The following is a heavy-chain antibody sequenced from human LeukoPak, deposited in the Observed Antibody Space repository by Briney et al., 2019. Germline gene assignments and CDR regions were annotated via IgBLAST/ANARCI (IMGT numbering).Heavy chain of an antibody. Sequence: GGSLRLSCAASGFTFGSYWMHWVRQVPGKGLVWVSRINSDGSSTSYADSVKGRFTISRDNAKNTLHLQMNSLRAEDTAVYYCARSGLGVIYGMDVWGQGTTVTVSS. J-gene: IGHJ6*02. CDR3: ARSGLGVIYGMDV. CDR2: INSDGSST. CDR1: GFTFGSYW. V-gene: IGHV3-74*01. D-gene: IGHD3-10*01.